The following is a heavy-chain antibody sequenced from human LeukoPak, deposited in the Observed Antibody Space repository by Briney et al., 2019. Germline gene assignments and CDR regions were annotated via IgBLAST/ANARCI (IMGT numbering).Heavy chain of an antibody. J-gene: IGHJ4*02. D-gene: IGHD3-3*01. CDR1: GASITSSW. CDR2: IHQSASP. Sequence: TSETLSLTCAVSGASITSSWWSWVRQSPGRGLEWIGEIHQSASPNYNTSLKSRVTLSLDSSQNQLSLKLTSVTAADTAVYYCARRFLEWSLDYWGQGTLVTVSS. V-gene: IGHV4-4*02. CDR3: ARRFLEWSLDY.